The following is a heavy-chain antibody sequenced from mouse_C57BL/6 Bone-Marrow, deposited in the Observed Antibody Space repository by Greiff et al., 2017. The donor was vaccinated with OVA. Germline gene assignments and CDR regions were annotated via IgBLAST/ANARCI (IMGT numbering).Heavy chain of an antibody. J-gene: IGHJ1*03. Sequence: VQLQQSVAELVRPGASVKLSCTASGFNIKNTYMHWVKQRPEQGLEWIGRIDPANGNTKYAPKFQGKAAITADTSSNTAYLQLSSLTSENTAISYCARITTVVADWYFDVWGTGTTVTVSS. CDR3: ARITTVVADWYFDV. D-gene: IGHD1-1*01. CDR1: GFNIKNTY. CDR2: IDPANGNT. V-gene: IGHV14-3*01.